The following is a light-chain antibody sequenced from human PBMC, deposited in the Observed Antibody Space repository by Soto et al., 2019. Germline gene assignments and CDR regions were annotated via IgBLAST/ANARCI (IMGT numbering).Light chain of an antibody. V-gene: IGKV3-20*01. CDR2: CAS. CDR3: QQYGSSPLT. CDR1: QSVSSSY. Sequence: DIVLTQSPGTLSLSPGARATLSCRASQSVSSSYLAWYQQKPGQAPRLLIYCASSRATGIPDRFSGSGSGTDFTLTISRLEPEDFAVYYCQQYGSSPLTFGGGTKVDIK. J-gene: IGKJ4*01.